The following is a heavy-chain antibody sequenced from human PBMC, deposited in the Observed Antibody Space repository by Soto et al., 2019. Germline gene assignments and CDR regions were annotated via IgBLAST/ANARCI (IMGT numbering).Heavy chain of an antibody. J-gene: IGHJ4*02. CDR3: ASEHEYSNSLYY. V-gene: IGHV1-18*01. Sequence: QVQLVQSGAEVKKPGASVKVSCKASGYTFTSYGISWVRQAPGQGLEWMGWISAYKGNTNYAQKLQGRVTMTTDTSTSTAYTEVRSLSSDDTAVYDCASEHEYSNSLYYWGQGTLGTVIS. D-gene: IGHD6-6*01. CDR1: GYTFTSYG. CDR2: ISAYKGNT.